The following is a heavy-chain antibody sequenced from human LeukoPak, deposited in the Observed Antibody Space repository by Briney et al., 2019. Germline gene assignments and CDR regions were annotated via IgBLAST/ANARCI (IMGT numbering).Heavy chain of an antibody. CDR2: ISSSSSYI. V-gene: IGHV3-21*03. CDR1: GFTFSRYS. J-gene: IGHJ6*03. D-gene: IGHD2-2*01. CDR3: ASSHLGYCSSTSCYRGLGYYYYYMDV. Sequence: GGSLRLSCAASGFTFSRYSMNWVRQAPGKGVEGVSSISSSSSYIYYADSVKGGLTIYREKAKKSLYVQMNRLRDEDRAVYYCASSHLGYCSSTSCYRGLGYYYYYMDVWGKGPTVTVSS.